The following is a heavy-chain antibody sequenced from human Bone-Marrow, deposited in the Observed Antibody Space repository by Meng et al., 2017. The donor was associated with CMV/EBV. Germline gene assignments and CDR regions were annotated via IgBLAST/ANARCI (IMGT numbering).Heavy chain of an antibody. CDR2: IYYSGST. CDR1: GFTFSSYA. Sequence: GSLRLSCAASGFTFSSYAMSWIRQPPGKGLEWIGYIYYSGSTNYNPSLKTRVTISVDTSKNQFSLELSSVTAADTAVYYCARGGHSSSSVETAWGQGTLVTV. V-gene: IGHV4-59*01. J-gene: IGHJ4*02. D-gene: IGHD6-6*01. CDR3: ARGGHSSSSVETA.